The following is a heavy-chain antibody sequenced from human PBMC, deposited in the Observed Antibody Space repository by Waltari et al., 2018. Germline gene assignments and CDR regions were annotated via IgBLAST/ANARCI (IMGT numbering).Heavy chain of an antibody. CDR2: ISSSSSTI. J-gene: IGHJ4*02. D-gene: IGHD6-19*01. CDR3: ARDGAVAGFDY. CDR1: GFTFSSDS. Sequence: EVQLVESGGGLVQPGGFLRLSCAAAGFTFSSDSMNGVRQAPGKGLEWVSYISSSSSTIYYADSVKGRFTISRDNAKNSLYLQMNSLRAEDTAVYYCARDGAVAGFDYWGQGTLVTVSS. V-gene: IGHV3-48*01.